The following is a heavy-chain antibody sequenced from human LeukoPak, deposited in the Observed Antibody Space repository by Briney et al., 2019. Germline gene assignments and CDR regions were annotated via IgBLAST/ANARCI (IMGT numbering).Heavy chain of an antibody. Sequence: PGGSLRLSCAASGFTFSSYSMNWVRQAPGKGLEWVSSISSSSSYIYYADSAKGRFTISRDNAKNSLYLQMNSLRAEDTAVYYCARMEGYSSSWYDDYWGQGTLVTVSS. V-gene: IGHV3-21*01. CDR1: GFTFSSYS. CDR2: ISSSSSYI. J-gene: IGHJ4*02. D-gene: IGHD6-13*01. CDR3: ARMEGYSSSWYDDY.